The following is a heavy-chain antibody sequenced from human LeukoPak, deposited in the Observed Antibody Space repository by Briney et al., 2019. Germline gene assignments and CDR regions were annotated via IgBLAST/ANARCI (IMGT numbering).Heavy chain of an antibody. V-gene: IGHV3-23*01. CDR3: AKRVHTSSWYAVTDY. Sequence: GGSLRLSCAVSGFTFSSYFMNGVRQAPGKGLEWVSDISGSGGSTYYADSVKGRFSISRDNSKNTQYLQMNSLRAEDTAVYYCAKRVHTSSWYAVTDYWSQGTLVTVSS. CDR1: GFTFSSYF. D-gene: IGHD6-13*01. J-gene: IGHJ4*02. CDR2: ISGSGGST.